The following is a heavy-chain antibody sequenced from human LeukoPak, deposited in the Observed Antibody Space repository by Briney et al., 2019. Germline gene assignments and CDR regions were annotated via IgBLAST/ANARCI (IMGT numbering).Heavy chain of an antibody. CDR1: GFTFSSYG. D-gene: IGHD6-13*01. CDR2: IWYDGSNK. V-gene: IGHV3-33*06. Sequence: GGSLRLSCAASGFTFSSYGMHWVRQAPGKGLEWVAVIWYDGSNKYYADSVKSRFTISRDNSKNTLYLQMNSLRAEDTAVYYCAKDHGSSWYYFDYWGQGTLVTVSS. J-gene: IGHJ4*02. CDR3: AKDHGSSWYYFDY.